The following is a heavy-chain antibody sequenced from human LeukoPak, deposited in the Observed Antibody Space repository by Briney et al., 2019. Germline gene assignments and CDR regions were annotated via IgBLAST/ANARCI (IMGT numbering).Heavy chain of an antibody. CDR1: GFTVSSNY. CDR3: ARDTVTSDGMDV. Sequence: GGSLRLSCAASGFTVSSNYTSWVRQAPGKGLEWVSVIYSGGSTYYADSVKGRFTISRDNSKNTLYLQMNSLRAEDTAVYYCARDTVTSDGMDVWGQGTTVTVSS. V-gene: IGHV3-66*02. J-gene: IGHJ6*02. D-gene: IGHD4-11*01. CDR2: IYSGGST.